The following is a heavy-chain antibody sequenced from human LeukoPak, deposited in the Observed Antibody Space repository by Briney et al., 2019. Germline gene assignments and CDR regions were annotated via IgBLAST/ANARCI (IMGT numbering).Heavy chain of an antibody. CDR1: GYTFTDYY. V-gene: IGHV1-2*06. CDR2: INPNSGGT. D-gene: IGHD3-22*01. CDR3: ARAAYYYDGSGYYLGA. Sequence: ASVKVSCKASGYTFTDYYMHWVRQAPGQGLEWMGRINPNSGGTNYAQKFQARVTMTRDTSISTAYMELSRLRSDDTALYYCARAAYYYDGSGYYLGAWGQGTLVTVSS. J-gene: IGHJ5*02.